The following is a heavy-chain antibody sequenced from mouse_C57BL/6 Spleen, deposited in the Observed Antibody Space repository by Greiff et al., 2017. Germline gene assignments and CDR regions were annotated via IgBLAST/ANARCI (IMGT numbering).Heavy chain of an antibody. D-gene: IGHD1-1*01. V-gene: IGHV1-52*01. CDR1: GYTFTSYW. CDR3: ARGGGSMYFDV. J-gene: IGHJ1*03. CDR2: IDPSDSET. Sequence: QVQLQQPGAELVRPGSSVKLSCKASGYTFTSYWMHWVKQRPIQGLEWIGNIDPSDSETHYNQKFKDKATLTVDKSSSTAYMQLSSLTSEDSAVYYWARGGGSMYFDVWGTGTTVTVSS.